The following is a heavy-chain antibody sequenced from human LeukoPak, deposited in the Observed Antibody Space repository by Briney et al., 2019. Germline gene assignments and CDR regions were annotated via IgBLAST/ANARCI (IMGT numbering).Heavy chain of an antibody. J-gene: IGHJ4*02. CDR2: INHSGST. Sequence: PGGSLRLSCAASGITVSTNYMSWIRQPPGKGLEWIGEINHSGSTNYNPSLKSRVTISVDTSKNQFSLKLSSVTAADTAVYYCARRAFIAAAGTGFDYWGQGTLVTVSS. V-gene: IGHV4-34*01. D-gene: IGHD6-13*01. CDR1: GITVSTNY. CDR3: ARRAFIAAAGTGFDY.